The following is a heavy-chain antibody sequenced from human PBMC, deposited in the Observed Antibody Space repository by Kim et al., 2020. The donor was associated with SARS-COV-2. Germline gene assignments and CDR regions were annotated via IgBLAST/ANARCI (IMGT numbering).Heavy chain of an antibody. V-gene: IGHV3-48*03. CDR3: ARDLAAAGTIGY. J-gene: IGHJ4*02. Sequence: YYADSVAGRFTISSYNAKTSLYLQMNSLGAEDTAVYYCARDLAAAGTIGYWGQGTLVTVSS. D-gene: IGHD6-13*01.